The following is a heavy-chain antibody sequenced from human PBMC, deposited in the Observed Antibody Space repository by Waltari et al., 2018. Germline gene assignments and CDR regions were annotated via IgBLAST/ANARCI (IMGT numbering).Heavy chain of an antibody. CDR1: GFTFSNAW. V-gene: IGHV3-15*07. CDR2: IKSKTDGGTT. D-gene: IGHD3-22*01. Sequence: EVQLVESGGGLVKPGGSLRLSCAAYGFTFSNAWLNWVGRIKSKTDGGTTDYAAPVKGRFTISRDDSKNTLYLQMNSLKTEDTAVYYCTTPSSGPYYYYYGMDVWGQGTTVTVSS. J-gene: IGHJ6*02. CDR3: TTPSSGPYYYYYGMDV.